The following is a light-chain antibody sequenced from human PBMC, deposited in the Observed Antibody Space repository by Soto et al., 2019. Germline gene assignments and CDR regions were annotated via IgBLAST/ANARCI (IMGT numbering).Light chain of an antibody. Sequence: DIQMTQSPSTLSASVADRVTITCRDSQSISSWLAWYQQKPGKAPKLLIYDPSSLESGVPSRFSGSGSGTVFTLTISSLQPDDFATYSCQQYNSYSPAFGPGTKVDIK. V-gene: IGKV1-5*01. CDR3: QQYNSYSPA. CDR2: DPS. J-gene: IGKJ3*01. CDR1: QSISSW.